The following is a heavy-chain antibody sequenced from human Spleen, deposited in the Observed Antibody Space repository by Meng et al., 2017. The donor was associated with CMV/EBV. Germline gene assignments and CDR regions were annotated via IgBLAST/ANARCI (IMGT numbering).Heavy chain of an antibody. D-gene: IGHD3-3*01. CDR3: AKKYDFWWFDP. V-gene: IGHV4-59*01. J-gene: IGHJ5*02. Sequence: SETLSLTCTVSGDSMRSSYWTWIRQPPGKGLEWIGYVYSTTGYTAYNPSLKSRVTMSIDTSKKQFSLKLRSLTAADTAVYYCAKKYDFWWFDPWGRGTLVTVSS. CDR2: VYSTTGYT. CDR1: GDSMRSSY.